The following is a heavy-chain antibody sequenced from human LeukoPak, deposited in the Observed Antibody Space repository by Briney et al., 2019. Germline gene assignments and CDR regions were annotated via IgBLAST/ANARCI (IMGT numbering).Heavy chain of an antibody. V-gene: IGHV3-23*01. Sequence: PGGSLRLSCAASGFTFSDYHMDWVRQAPGKGLEWVSAISASGGSTFYADSVKGRFTISRDNSQNTLYLQMNSLRAEDTALYYCAKGRGYSGYDFFDYWGQGTLVTVSS. CDR1: GFTFSDYH. D-gene: IGHD5-12*01. J-gene: IGHJ4*02. CDR3: AKGRGYSGYDFFDY. CDR2: ISASGGST.